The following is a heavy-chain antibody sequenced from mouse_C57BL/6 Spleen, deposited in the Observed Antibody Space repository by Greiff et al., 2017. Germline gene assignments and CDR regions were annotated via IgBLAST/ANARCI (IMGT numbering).Heavy chain of an antibody. CDR3: ARGDGYLHAMDY. J-gene: IGHJ4*01. V-gene: IGHV1-55*01. CDR1: GYTFTSYW. CDR2: IYPGSGST. Sequence: VQLQQPGAELVKPGASVKMSCKASGYTFTSYWITWVKQRPGQGLEWIGDIYPGSGSTNYNEKFKSKATLTVDTSSSTAYMQLSSLTSEDSAVXYCARGDGYLHAMDYWGQGTSVTVSS. D-gene: IGHD2-3*01.